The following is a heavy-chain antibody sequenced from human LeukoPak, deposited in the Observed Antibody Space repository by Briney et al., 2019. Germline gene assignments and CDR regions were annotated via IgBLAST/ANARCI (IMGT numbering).Heavy chain of an antibody. CDR1: GGPFRGYY. V-gene: IGHV4-34*01. Sequence: SETLSLTCAVSGGPFRGYYWIWIRQPPGKGREWIGEINHSGSANYNPSLMSRVTISLDTSKNHFSLNLSSVTAADTAVYYCARGEGTVTTHWGQGTLVTVSS. J-gene: IGHJ4*02. CDR2: INHSGSA. CDR3: ARGEGTVTTH. D-gene: IGHD4-11*01.